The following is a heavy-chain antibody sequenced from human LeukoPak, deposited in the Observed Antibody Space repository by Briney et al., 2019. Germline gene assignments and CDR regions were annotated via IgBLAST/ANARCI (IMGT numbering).Heavy chain of an antibody. CDR2: IYYNGNT. CDR1: GGSISYSSYY. CDR3: GRLDDYDYSAW. D-gene: IGHD3-22*01. J-gene: IGHJ4*02. Sequence: SETLSLTCTVSGGSISYSSYYWGWIRQPPGKGLEWIGSIYYNGNTYYNPSLKSRVTISVDTSKNQFSLKLNSVTAADTAVYFCGRLDDYDYSAWWGQGILVTVSS. V-gene: IGHV4-39*01.